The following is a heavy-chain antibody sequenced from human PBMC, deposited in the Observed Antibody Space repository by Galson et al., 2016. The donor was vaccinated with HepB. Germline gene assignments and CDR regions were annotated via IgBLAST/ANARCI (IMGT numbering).Heavy chain of an antibody. CDR3: ARGPLRFSLYYTSSAYFDF. Sequence: SETLSLTCAVSGGSFRDYYWAWIRQSPGKGLEWIGDIFHSGGINSNPSLKSRVTLSLDTSKMQFSLTLSGLTAADSAVYFCARGPLRFSLYYTSSAYFDFWSQGTRVTVSS. D-gene: IGHD3-10*01. CDR1: GGSFRDYY. CDR2: IFHSGGI. J-gene: IGHJ4*02. V-gene: IGHV4-34*01.